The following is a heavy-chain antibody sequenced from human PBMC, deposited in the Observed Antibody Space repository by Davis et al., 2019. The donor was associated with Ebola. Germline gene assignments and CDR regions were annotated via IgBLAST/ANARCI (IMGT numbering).Heavy chain of an antibody. D-gene: IGHD3-22*01. J-gene: IGHJ3*02. Sequence: GESLKISCAASGFTFSSYSMNWVRQAPGKGPEWVANIRQDGSEKYYVDSVKGRFTISRDNAKNSLYLQMNSLRAEDTAVYYCAREIVVDAFDIWGQGTMVTVSS. V-gene: IGHV3-7*01. CDR2: IRQDGSEK. CDR1: GFTFSSYS. CDR3: AREIVVDAFDI.